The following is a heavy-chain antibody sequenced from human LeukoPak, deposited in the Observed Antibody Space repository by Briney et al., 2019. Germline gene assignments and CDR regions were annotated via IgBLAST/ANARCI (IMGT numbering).Heavy chain of an antibody. Sequence: GGSLRLSCAASGFTFSSYGMHWVRQAPGKGLEWVAFIRYDGSNKYYADSVEGRFTISRDNAKNSLYLQMNSLRAEDTAVYYCARGSGHSEDYWGQGTLVTVSS. J-gene: IGHJ4*02. CDR3: ARGSGHSEDY. V-gene: IGHV3-30*02. CDR1: GFTFSSYG. CDR2: IRYDGSNK.